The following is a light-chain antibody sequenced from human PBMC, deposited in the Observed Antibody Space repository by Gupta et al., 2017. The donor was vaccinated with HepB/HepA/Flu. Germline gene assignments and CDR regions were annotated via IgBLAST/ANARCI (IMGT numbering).Light chain of an antibody. CDR2: EVI. Sequence: QSAPTQRVSVSGAHGQQITIPRTGTSSDVGSYNLVSWYHQHPGKAPKLMIYEVIKRPLGVSSRFSGSKSGNTTSLTISALKAEGEADYYCCSYAGNSPYVFGTGTKVTVL. J-gene: IGLJ1*01. CDR3: CSYAGNSPYV. V-gene: IGLV2-23*02. CDR1: SSDVGSYNL.